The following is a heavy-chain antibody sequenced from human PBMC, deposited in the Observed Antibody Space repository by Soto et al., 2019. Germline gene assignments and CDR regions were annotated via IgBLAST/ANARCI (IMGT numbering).Heavy chain of an antibody. J-gene: IGHJ4*02. V-gene: IGHV3-23*01. Sequence: GGSLRLSCAASGFTFSSYAMSWVRQAPGKGLEWVSAISGSGGSTYYADSVKGRFTISRDNSKNTLYLQMSSLRAEDTAVYYCARGPIVVVVAATLDYWGQGTLVTVSS. D-gene: IGHD2-15*01. CDR2: ISGSGGST. CDR3: ARGPIVVVVAATLDY. CDR1: GFTFSSYA.